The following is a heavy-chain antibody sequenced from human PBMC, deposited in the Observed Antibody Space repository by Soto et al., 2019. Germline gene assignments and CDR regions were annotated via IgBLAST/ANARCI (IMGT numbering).Heavy chain of an antibody. J-gene: IGHJ4*02. CDR1: GFTFSSYA. CDR2: ISGSGAST. D-gene: IGHD6-13*01. CDR3: QKDPNRIAAAAIFDY. Sequence: GGSLRLSCAASGFTFSSYAMSWVRQAPGKGLGWVSAISGSGASTYDADAGKRRFTISRDNSKNPLYRQMNSMRAEDPAVYYCQKDPNRIAAAAIFDYWGQGT. V-gene: IGHV3-23*01.